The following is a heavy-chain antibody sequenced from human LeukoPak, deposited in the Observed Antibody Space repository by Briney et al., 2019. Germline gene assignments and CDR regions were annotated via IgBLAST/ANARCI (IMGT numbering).Heavy chain of an antibody. CDR1: GYTFINYW. J-gene: IGHJ3*01. CDR3: AILFSPPYCGGDPCAFDV. Sequence: GESLKISCKGSGYTFINYWIAWVRQMPGKGLEWMGIFYPGGSDTRYSPSFQGQVTISADKSISTAYLQWSSLKASDTAMYHCAILFSPPYCGGDPCAFDVWGQGTMVTVSS. CDR2: FYPGGSDT. D-gene: IGHD2-21*02. V-gene: IGHV5-51*01.